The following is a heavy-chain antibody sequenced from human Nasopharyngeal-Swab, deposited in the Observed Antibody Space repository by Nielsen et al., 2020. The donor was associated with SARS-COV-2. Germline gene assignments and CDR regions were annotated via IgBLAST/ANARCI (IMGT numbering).Heavy chain of an antibody. V-gene: IGHV3-21*01. CDR2: ISSSSSYI. J-gene: IGHJ6*03. D-gene: IGHD3-10*01. Sequence: GESPKISCAASGFTFSSYSMNWVRQAPGKGLEWVSSISSSSSYIYYADSVKGRFTISRDNAKNSLYLQMNSLRAEDTAVYYCARARRGVDYYMDVWGKGTTVTVSS. CDR3: ARARRGVDYYMDV. CDR1: GFTFSSYS.